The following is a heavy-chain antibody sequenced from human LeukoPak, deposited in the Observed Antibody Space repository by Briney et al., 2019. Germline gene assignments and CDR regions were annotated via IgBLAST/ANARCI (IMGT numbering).Heavy chain of an antibody. D-gene: IGHD3-9*01. V-gene: IGHV4-39*01. CDR1: GGSIRSSSYY. CDR3: ASQPYYDILTGYSHFDY. Sequence: PSETLSLTCIVTGGSIRSSSYYWGWIRQPPGKGLEWIGSIYYSGSTYYNPSLKSRVTISVDTSTNQFSLKLSSVTAADTAVYYCASQPYYDILTGYSHFDYWGQGTLVTVSS. CDR2: IYYSGST. J-gene: IGHJ4*02.